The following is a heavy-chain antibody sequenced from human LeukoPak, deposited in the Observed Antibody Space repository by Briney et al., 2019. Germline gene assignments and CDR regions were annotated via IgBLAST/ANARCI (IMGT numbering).Heavy chain of an antibody. J-gene: IGHJ4*02. V-gene: IGHV3-64*04. Sequence: GGSLRLSCSASGFTFSGYAMHWVRQAPGKGLQYVSAIISNGDSTYYSDSVKGRFTISRDNSKNTLYLQMNSLRAEDTAVYYCARGHYYFDYWGQGTLVTVSS. CDR1: GFTFSGYA. CDR3: ARGHYYFDY. CDR2: IISNGDST.